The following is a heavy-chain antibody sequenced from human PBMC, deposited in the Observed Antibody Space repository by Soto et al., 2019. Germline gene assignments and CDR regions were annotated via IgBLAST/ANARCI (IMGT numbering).Heavy chain of an antibody. V-gene: IGHV4-59*08. J-gene: IGHJ6*02. D-gene: IGHD1-26*01. CDR3: SRHIVGATDGYYYYGMDV. CDR1: GGSISSYY. Sequence: SETLSLTCTVSGGSISSYYWSWIRQPPGKGLEWIGYIYYSGSTNYNPSLKSRVTISVDTSKNQFSLKLSSVTAADTAVYYCSRHIVGATDGYYYYGMDVWGHGTTVTSP. CDR2: IYYSGST.